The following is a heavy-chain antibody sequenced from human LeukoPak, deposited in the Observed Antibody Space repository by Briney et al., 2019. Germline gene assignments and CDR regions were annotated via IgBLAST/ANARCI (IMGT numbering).Heavy chain of an antibody. CDR1: GGSISGGSYY. CDR2: IYYSGST. D-gene: IGHD1-7*01. J-gene: IGHJ5*02. CDR3: ARHPSRGLITGTTHWFDP. V-gene: IGHV4-39*01. Sequence: SQTLSLTCTVSGGSISGGSYYWSWIRQPPGKGLEWIGSIYYSGSTYYSPSLKSRVTISVDTSKNQFSLKLSSVTAADTAVYYCARHPSRGLITGTTHWFDPWGQGTLVTVSS.